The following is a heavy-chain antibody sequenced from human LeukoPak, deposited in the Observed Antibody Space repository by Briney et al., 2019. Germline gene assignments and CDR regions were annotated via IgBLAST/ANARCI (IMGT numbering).Heavy chain of an antibody. CDR1: GGSITTSGYY. CDR3: ARHDYGGNSGSLDY. CDR2: IFYSGRT. D-gene: IGHD4-23*01. J-gene: IGHJ4*02. Sequence: PSQTLSLTCAVSGGSITTSGYYWAWIRQHPGEGLEWIGHIFYSGRTLYNPSLRSRVTISVDASKNQFSLRLSSVTAADTAVYYCARHDYGGNSGSLDYWGQGTLVTVSS. V-gene: IGHV4-31*11.